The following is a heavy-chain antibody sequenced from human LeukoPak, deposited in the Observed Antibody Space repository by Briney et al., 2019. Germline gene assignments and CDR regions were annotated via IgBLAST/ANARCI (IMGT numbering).Heavy chain of an antibody. V-gene: IGHV3-30*01. CDR2: ISTDGTGQ. D-gene: IGHD3-22*01. CDR3: ARETHSSGHAGCVNP. J-gene: IGHJ5*02. CDR1: GFTFSNCP. Sequence: PGGALRLSCIASGFTFSNCPMHWVRQAPGKGLEWVAVISTDGTGQQYDDSVKGRFTISRDNSKNTLFLQMNSLRTDDTAVYYCARETHSSGHAGCVNPWGQGTLVTVSS.